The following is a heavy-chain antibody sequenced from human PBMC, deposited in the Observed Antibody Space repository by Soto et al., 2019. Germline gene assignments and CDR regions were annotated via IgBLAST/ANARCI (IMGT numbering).Heavy chain of an antibody. V-gene: IGHV1-18*01. D-gene: IGHD2-15*01. CDR3: ARLLTEVATYREDAFDM. Sequence: QLQLVQSGGEVKTPGASVKVSCTTSGYTFTSHGISWVRQAPGQGLEWMGWISTYNGKTDYAQKLQGRVTMTADTRRSIVYMEVRSLRSEDTAVYYCARLLTEVATYREDAFDMWGQGTKVSVSS. CDR2: ISTYNGKT. J-gene: IGHJ3*02. CDR1: GYTFTSHG.